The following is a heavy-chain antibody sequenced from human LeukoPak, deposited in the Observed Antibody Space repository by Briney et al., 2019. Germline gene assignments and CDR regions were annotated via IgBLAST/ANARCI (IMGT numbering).Heavy chain of an antibody. CDR2: ISSSSSTI. D-gene: IGHD3-22*01. CDR3: ARDGIDGDSSGYYPGDYYYYYMDV. J-gene: IGHJ6*03. CDR1: GFTFSSYS. Sequence: GGSLRLSCAASGFTFSSYSMNWVRQAPGKGLEWVSYISSSSSTIYYADSVKGRFTISRDNAKNSLYLQMNSLRAEDTAVYYCARDGIDGDSSGYYPGDYYYYYMDVWGKGTTVTISS. V-gene: IGHV3-48*01.